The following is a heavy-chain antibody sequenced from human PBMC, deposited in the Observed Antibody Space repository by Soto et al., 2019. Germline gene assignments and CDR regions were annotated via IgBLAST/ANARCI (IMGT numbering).Heavy chain of an antibody. V-gene: IGHV3-30*18. J-gene: IGHJ6*02. CDR2: ISYDGSNK. Sequence: QVQLVESGGGVVQPGRSLRLSCAASGFTFSSYGMHWVRQAPGKGLEWMAVISYDGSNKYYADSVKGRFTISRDNSKNTLYLQMNSLRGEDTAVYYCAKDEGPYYYYGMDVWGQGATVTVAS. CDR1: GFTFSSYG. CDR3: AKDEGPYYYYGMDV.